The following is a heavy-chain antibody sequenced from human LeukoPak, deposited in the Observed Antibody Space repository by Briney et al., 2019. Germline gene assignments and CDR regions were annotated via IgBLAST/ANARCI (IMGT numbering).Heavy chain of an antibody. CDR2: IIPIFGIA. D-gene: IGHD2-21*02. CDR1: GGTFSSYA. J-gene: IGHJ5*02. Sequence: SVKVSCKASGGTFSSYAISWVRQAPGQGLDWMGRIIPIFGIANYAQKFQGRVTITADKSTSTAYMELSSLRSEDTAVYYCARVGGQAYCGGDCYYNWFDPWGQGTLVTVSS. V-gene: IGHV1-69*04. CDR3: ARVGGQAYCGGDCYYNWFDP.